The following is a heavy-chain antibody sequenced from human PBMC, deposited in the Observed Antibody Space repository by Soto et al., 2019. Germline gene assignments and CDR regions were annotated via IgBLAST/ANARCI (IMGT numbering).Heavy chain of an antibody. CDR2: IYYSGST. J-gene: IGHJ6*02. D-gene: IGHD6-6*01. CDR1: GGSVSSGSYY. Sequence: PSQTLPVTSIVSGGSVSSGSYYRSWIRKPPGKGLEWIGYIYYSGSTNYNPSLQSRVTISVDTSKNKFSLKLSSVTAADTAVYHCARAMAKGSSSDVEHERYYCYGMDVWGQGTTVTVSS. CDR3: ARAMAKGSSSDVEHERYYCYGMDV. V-gene: IGHV4-61*01.